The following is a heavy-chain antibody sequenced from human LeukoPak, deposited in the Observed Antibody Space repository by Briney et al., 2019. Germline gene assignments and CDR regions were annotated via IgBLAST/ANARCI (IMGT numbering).Heavy chain of an antibody. CDR3: ARDNSVGDNAWWFDP. D-gene: IGHD1-26*01. CDR2: INPTGGST. V-gene: IGHV1-46*01. CDR1: GYTFTSYY. Sequence: ASVKVSCKASGYTFTSYYMHWVRQAPGQGLEWMGLINPTGGSTGYAQKFQGRVTMTRDMSTSTDYMELSSLRPEDTAIYYCARDNSVGDNAWWFDPWGQGTLVTVSS. J-gene: IGHJ5*02.